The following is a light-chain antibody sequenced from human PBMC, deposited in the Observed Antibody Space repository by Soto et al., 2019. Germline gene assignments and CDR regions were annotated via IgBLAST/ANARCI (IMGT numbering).Light chain of an antibody. CDR1: SSDVGGYNF. CDR3: SSLSGGNIRV. V-gene: IGLV2-14*01. Sequence: QSALTQPASVSGSPGQSIAISCTGTSSDVGGYNFVSWYQQHPDKAPKLIVYEVTHRPSGVSNRFSGSKSGNTASLTISGLHGEDEHDNYCSSLSGGNIRVFVTGTKLTVL. CDR2: EVT. J-gene: IGLJ1*01.